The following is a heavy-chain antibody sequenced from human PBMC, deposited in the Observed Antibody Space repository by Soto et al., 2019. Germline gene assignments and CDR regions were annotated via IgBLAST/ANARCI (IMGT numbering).Heavy chain of an antibody. CDR3: ARRYYDFWSGYYTGYFDY. CDR1: TFSSYA. V-gene: IGHV4-39*01. J-gene: IGHJ4*02. D-gene: IGHD3-3*01. CDR2: IYYSGST. Sequence: TFSSYAMSWVRQAPGKGLEWIGSIYYSGSTYYNPSLKSRVTISVDTSKNQFSLKLSSVTAADTAVYYCARRYYDFWSGYYTGYFDYWGQGTLVTVSS.